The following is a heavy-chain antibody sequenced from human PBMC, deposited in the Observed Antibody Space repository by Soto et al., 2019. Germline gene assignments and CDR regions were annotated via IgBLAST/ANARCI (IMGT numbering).Heavy chain of an antibody. CDR3: ASKWHLVRDAFDI. D-gene: IGHD6-6*01. CDR2: IIPIFGTA. CDR1: GGTFSSYA. Sequence: QVQLVQSGAEVKKPGSSVQVSCKASGGTFSSYAISWVRQATGQGLEWLGGIIPIFGTANYAQKFQGRVTITAEKSTSTAYRELSSLRSEDPAAYYCASKWHLVRDAFDIWGHGTMVTVSS. V-gene: IGHV1-69*06. J-gene: IGHJ3*02.